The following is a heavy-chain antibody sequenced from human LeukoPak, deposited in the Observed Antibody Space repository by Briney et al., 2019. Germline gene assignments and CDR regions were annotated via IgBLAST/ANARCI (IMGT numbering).Heavy chain of an antibody. V-gene: IGHV3-48*03. CDR3: ARAPFLGVRYFDWLLQRVYYMDV. D-gene: IGHD3-9*01. Sequence: GGSLRLSCAASGFTFSSYEMNWVRQAPGKGLEWVSYISSSGSTIYYADSVKGRFTISRDNAKNSLYLQMNSLRSEDTAVYYCARAPFLGVRYFDWLLQRVYYMDVWGKGTTVTISS. CDR1: GFTFSSYE. CDR2: ISSSGSTI. J-gene: IGHJ6*03.